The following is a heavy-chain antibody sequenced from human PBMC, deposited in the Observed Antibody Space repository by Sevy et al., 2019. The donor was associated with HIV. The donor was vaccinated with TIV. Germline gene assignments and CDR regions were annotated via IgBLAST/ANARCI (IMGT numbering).Heavy chain of an antibody. CDR2: ISGFSNYI. V-gene: IGHV3-21*01. Sequence: GGSLRLSCAVSGFTFSNYNMNWVRQAPGKGLEWVSYISGFSNYIYYADSVKGRFSISRDNAKNSLYLQMNSLRAEDTAVYYCARGVQSYDAFDIWGQGTMVTVSS. D-gene: IGHD6-6*01. CDR3: ARGVQSYDAFDI. CDR1: GFTFSNYN. J-gene: IGHJ3*02.